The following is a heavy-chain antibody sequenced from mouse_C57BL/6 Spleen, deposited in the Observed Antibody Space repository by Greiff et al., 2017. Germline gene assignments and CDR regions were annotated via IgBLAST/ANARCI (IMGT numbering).Heavy chain of an antibody. V-gene: IGHV1-54*01. CDR3: ARSGEMTTVLYDY. J-gene: IGHJ2*01. CDR1: GYAFTNYL. CDR2: INPGSGST. D-gene: IGHD1-1*01. Sequence: QVQLMQSGAELVRPGPSVKVSCKASGYAFTNYLIEWVKQRPGQGLEWIGVINPGSGSTNYTEKFEGQATLTTDKSSRTCYMQISSLTSEDSAVYFCARSGEMTTVLYDYWGQGTTLTVSS.